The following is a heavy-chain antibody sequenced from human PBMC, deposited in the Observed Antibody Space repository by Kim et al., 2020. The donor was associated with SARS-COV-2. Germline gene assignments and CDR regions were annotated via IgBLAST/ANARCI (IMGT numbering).Heavy chain of an antibody. CDR1: GGSISSSSYY. CDR2: IYYSGST. V-gene: IGHV4-39*07. Sequence: SETLSLTCTVSGGSISSSSYYWGWIRQPPGKGLEWIGGIYYSGSTYYNPSLKSRVTISVDTSKNQFSLKLSSVTAADTAVYYCAREKSEAVAGTSSWSFDYWGQGTLVTVSS. D-gene: IGHD6-19*01. J-gene: IGHJ4*02. CDR3: AREKSEAVAGTSSWSFDY.